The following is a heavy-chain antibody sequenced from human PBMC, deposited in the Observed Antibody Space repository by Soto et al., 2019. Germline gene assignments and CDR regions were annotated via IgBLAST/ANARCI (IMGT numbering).Heavy chain of an antibody. CDR1: GLSISSGDW. Sequence: QVQLQESGPGLVRPSGTVSLTCAVSGLSISSGDWWSWVRQPPGKGLEWIGEIHHSGSANYNPSLKSRVTLSVVPSKDLFSLTLISLTAADTAFYYCARDQGSHPGDWGQGTLVSVSS. J-gene: IGHJ4*02. CDR2: IHHSGSA. CDR3: ARDQGSHPGD. D-gene: IGHD6-13*01. V-gene: IGHV4-4*02.